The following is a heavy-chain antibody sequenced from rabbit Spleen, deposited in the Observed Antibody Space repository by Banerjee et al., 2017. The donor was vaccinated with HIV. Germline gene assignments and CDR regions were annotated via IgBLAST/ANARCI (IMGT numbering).Heavy chain of an antibody. D-gene: IGHD1-1*01. J-gene: IGHJ2*01. Sequence: QSLEESGGGLVKPGGTLTLTCTASGFSFSNKAVMRWVRQAPGKGLEWIACINAITGKAVYANWPKGRFTISKTSSTTVTLQMTSLTAADTATYFCARNYVNAFDPWGPGTLVTVS. V-gene: IGHV1S40*01. CDR1: GFSFSNKAV. CDR3: ARNYVNAFDP. CDR2: INAITGKA.